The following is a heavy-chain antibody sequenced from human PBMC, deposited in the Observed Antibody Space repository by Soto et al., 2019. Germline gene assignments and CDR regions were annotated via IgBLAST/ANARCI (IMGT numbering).Heavy chain of an antibody. Sequence: GGSXRLACSTSVFNFSNYSMSWVRQAPGERLEWVSFISSSGGTTYYADSVNGRFTISRDNSRNTVFLQMNTLGAEDTAIYYCETFMTVTRQGCGRDSEYWGQGTRVTVYS. CDR1: VFNFSNYS. CDR2: ISSSGGTT. V-gene: IGHV3-23*01. D-gene: IGHD3-22*01. CDR3: ETFMTVTRQGCGRDSEY. J-gene: IGHJ4*02.